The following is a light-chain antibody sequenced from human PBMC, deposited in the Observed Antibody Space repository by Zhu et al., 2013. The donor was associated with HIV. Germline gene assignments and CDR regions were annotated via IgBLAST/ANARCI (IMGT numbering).Light chain of an antibody. V-gene: IGLV6-57*01. Sequence: NFMLTQPHSVSGSPGKTVTISCTRSSGSIATNYVQWYQLRPGSSPTTVIYEDHQRPSGVPARFSGSIDSSSNSASLTISGLKTEDEADYYCQSYDSSILVFGGGTQLTVL. CDR2: EDH. CDR3: QSYDSSILV. CDR1: SGSIATNY. J-gene: IGLJ3*02.